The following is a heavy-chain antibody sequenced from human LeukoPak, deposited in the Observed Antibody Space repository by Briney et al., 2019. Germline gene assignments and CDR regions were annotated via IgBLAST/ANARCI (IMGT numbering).Heavy chain of an antibody. D-gene: IGHD5-18*01. CDR1: GFTFSSYA. Sequence: GGSLRLSCAASGFTFSSYAMHWVRQAPGKGLEYVSAISSNGGSTYYANSVKGRFTISRDNSKNTLYLQMGSLRAEDMAVYYCAREPTGGYSYSFDYWGQGTLVTVSS. V-gene: IGHV3-64*01. CDR2: ISSNGGST. CDR3: AREPTGGYSYSFDY. J-gene: IGHJ4*02.